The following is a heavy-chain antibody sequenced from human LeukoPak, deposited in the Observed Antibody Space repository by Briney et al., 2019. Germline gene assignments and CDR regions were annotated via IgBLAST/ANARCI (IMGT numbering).Heavy chain of an antibody. CDR2: ISYDGSNK. CDR3: AKRHLTLGVSDY. D-gene: IGHD3-10*01. V-gene: IGHV3-30*18. Sequence: GGSLRLSCAASGFTFSSYGMHWVRQAPGKGLEWVAVISYDGSNKYYADSVKGRFTISRDNSKNTLYLQMNSLRAEDTAVYYCAKRHLTLGVSDYWGQGTLVTVSS. J-gene: IGHJ4*02. CDR1: GFTFSSYG.